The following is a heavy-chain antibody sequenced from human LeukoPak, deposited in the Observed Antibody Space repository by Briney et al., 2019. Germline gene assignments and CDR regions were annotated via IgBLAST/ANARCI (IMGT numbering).Heavy chain of an antibody. D-gene: IGHD2-15*01. J-gene: IGHJ4*02. CDR1: GGSFSGYY. CDR3: ARGDYCSGGSCYGEPFDY. Sequence: ASETLSLTCAVYGGSFSGYYWSWIRQPPGKGLEWIGEINHSGSTNYNPSLKSRVTISVDTSKNQFSLKLSSVTAADTAVYYCARGDYCSGGSCYGEPFDYWGQGTLVTVSS. V-gene: IGHV4-34*01. CDR2: INHSGST.